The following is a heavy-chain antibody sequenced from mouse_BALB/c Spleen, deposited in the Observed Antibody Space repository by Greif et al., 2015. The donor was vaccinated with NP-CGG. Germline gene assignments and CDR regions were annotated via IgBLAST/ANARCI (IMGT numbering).Heavy chain of an antibody. CDR2: IDTSDSYT. V-gene: IGHV1-69*01. D-gene: IGHD1-1*01. Sequence: QVQLQQSGAELVMPGASVKMSCKASGYTFTDYWMHWVKQRPGQGLEWIGAIDTSDSYTSYNQKFKGKATLTVDESSSTAYMQLSSLTSEDSAVYYCARSSYYFDYWGQGTTLTVSP. CDR3: ARSSYYFDY. J-gene: IGHJ2*01. CDR1: GYTFTDYW.